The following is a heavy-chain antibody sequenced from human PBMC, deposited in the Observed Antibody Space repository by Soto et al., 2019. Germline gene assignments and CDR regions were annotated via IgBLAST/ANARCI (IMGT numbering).Heavy chain of an antibody. D-gene: IGHD3-16*02. Sequence: SETLSLTCTVSGGSISSGGYYWSWIRQHPGKGLEWIGYIYNSGSTYYNPSLKSRVTISVDTSKNQFSLKLSSVTAADTAVYYCARDRPIGDYIWGSYRPNTVSGYYYMDVWGKGTTVTVSS. CDR2: IYNSGST. V-gene: IGHV4-31*03. CDR3: ARDRPIGDYIWGSYRPNTVSGYYYMDV. J-gene: IGHJ6*03. CDR1: GGSISSGGYY.